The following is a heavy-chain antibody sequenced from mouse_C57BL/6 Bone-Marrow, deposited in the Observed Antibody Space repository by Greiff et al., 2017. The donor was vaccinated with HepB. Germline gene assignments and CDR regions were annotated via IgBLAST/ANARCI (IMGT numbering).Heavy chain of an antibody. J-gene: IGHJ2*01. D-gene: IGHD1-1*01. CDR1: GYAFTNYL. V-gene: IGHV1-54*01. Sequence: VQLQQSGAELVRPGTSVKVSCKASGYAFTNYLIEWVKQRPGQGLEWIGVINPGSGGTNYNEKFKGKATLTADKSSSTAYMQLSSLTSEDSAVYFCARFITTVVATGYFDYWGQGTTLTVSS. CDR2: INPGSGGT. CDR3: ARFITTVVATGYFDY.